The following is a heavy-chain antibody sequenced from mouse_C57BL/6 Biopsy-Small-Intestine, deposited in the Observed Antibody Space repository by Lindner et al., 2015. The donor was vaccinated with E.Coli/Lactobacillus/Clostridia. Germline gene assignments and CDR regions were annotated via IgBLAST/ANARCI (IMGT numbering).Heavy chain of an antibody. CDR2: INPGSGGT. CDR3: ARTGYLDY. CDR1: GYAFTNYL. J-gene: IGHJ2*01. Sequence: VQLQESGAELVRPGTSVKVSCKASGYAFTNYLIEWVKQRPGQGLEWIGVINPGSGGTNCNEKFKGKATLTADKSSSTAYMQLSSLTSEDSAVYFCARTGYLDYWGQGTTLTVSS. V-gene: IGHV1-54*01.